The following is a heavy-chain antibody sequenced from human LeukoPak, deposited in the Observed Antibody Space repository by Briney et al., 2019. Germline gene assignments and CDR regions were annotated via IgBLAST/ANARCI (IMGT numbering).Heavy chain of an antibody. CDR2: IIPIFGTA. CDR1: GYTFTSYY. J-gene: IGHJ4*02. CDR3: AREVPGYSYGYFDY. Sequence: ASVKVSCKASGYTFTSYYMHWVRQAPGQGLEWMGGIIPIFGTANYAQKFQGRVTITADESTSTAYMELSSLRSEDTAVYYCAREVPGYSYGYFDYWGQGTLVTVSS. D-gene: IGHD5-18*01. V-gene: IGHV1-69*13.